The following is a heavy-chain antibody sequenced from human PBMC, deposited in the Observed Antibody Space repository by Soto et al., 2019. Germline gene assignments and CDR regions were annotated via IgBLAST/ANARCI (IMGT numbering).Heavy chain of an antibody. CDR1: GYTFTSYG. CDR2: ISAYNGNT. D-gene: IGHD6-19*01. CDR3: ARGTHQQWLRIDYYYGMDV. V-gene: IGHV1-18*01. J-gene: IGHJ6*02. Sequence: ASVKVSCKASGYTFTSYGISWVRQAPGQGLEWMGWISAYNGNTNYAQKLQGRVTMTTDTSTSTAYMELRSLRSDDTAVYYCARGTHQQWLRIDYYYGMDVWGQGTTVTVSS.